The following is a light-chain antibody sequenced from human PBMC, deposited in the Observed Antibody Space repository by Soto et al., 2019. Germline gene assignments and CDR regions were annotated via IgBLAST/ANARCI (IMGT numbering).Light chain of an antibody. Sequence: QSALAQPASVSGSPGQSITMSCTGTSSDDGGYNYVSWYQQHPGKAPKLMIYEVSNRPSGVSNRFSGSKSGNTASLTISGLQAEDEADYYCSSYTSSSTPYVVFGGGTKLTVL. CDR2: EVS. CDR3: SSYTSSSTPYVV. J-gene: IGLJ2*01. V-gene: IGLV2-14*01. CDR1: SSDDGGYNY.